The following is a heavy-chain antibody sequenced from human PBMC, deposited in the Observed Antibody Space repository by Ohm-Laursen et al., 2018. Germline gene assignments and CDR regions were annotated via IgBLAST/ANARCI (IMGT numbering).Heavy chain of an antibody. V-gene: IGHV2-70*04. CDR2: IDWDDDK. CDR3: ARGSSTYYLDF. D-gene: IGHD2-2*01. CDR1: GISLSTSGMR. Sequence: TQTLTLTCTVSGISLSTSGMRVGWIRQPPGKALEWHARIDWDDDKFYSTSLKTRLTISKDTSKNQVVLTMTNMDPVDTATYYCARGSSTYYLDFWGQGTLVTVSS. J-gene: IGHJ4*02.